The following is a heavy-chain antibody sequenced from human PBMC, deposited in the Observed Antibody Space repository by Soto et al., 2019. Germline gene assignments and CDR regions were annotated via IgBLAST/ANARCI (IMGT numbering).Heavy chain of an antibody. D-gene: IGHD4-4*01. CDR1: GLAFSSYS. CDR2: INSEGRST. J-gene: IGHJ6*02. CDR3: ARDPVSNSYYYYGMDV. V-gene: IGHV3-74*01. Sequence: PGGSMRVSCAAAGLAFSSYSRNWVRLIPGKGLGWGSRINSEGRSTSYADSGKGRFTISRDNAKNTLYLQMNSLRAEDTAVYYCARDPVSNSYYYYGMDVWGQGTTVTVSS.